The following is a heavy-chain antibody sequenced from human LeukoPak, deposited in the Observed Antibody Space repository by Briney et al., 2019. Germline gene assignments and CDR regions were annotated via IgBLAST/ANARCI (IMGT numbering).Heavy chain of an antibody. V-gene: IGHV4-39*01. CDR3: ARTENYIPEDCFDP. CDR2: ICYSGGT. CDR1: GVSISSSSYC. J-gene: IGHJ5*02. Sequence: PSETLSLTCTVSGVSISSSSYCWGWIRQPPGKGLEWIGSICYSGGTFYNPSLKSRVTLSVDTSKNQFSLELSSVTAADTALYYCARTENYIPEDCFDPWGQGTLVTVSS. D-gene: IGHD5-24*01.